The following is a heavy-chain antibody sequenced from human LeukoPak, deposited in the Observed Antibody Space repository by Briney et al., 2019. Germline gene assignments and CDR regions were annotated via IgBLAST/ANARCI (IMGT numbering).Heavy chain of an antibody. CDR2: ISSSGSTI. J-gene: IGHJ4*02. Sequence: TGGSLRLSCAASGFTFSDYYMSWIRQAPGKGLEWVSYISSSGSTIYYADSVKGRFTISRDNAKNSLYLQMNSLRAEDTAVYYCGPAAGTGRMAHQAPHWGQGTLVTVSS. V-gene: IGHV3-11*04. D-gene: IGHD6-13*01. CDR3: GPAAGTGRMAHQAPH. CDR1: GFTFSDYY.